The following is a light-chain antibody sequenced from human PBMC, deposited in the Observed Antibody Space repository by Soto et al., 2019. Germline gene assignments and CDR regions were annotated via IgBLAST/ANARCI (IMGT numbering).Light chain of an antibody. V-gene: IGKV1D-13*01. CDR1: QGISSA. Sequence: AIQLTQSPSSLSASVGDRVTITCRASQGISSALAWYQQTPGQPPKLLIYDASTLEIGIPSRFSGSGSVTDFTLAISSLQPEDSATYYCQQCNDYPFTFGPGTKVEIK. CDR3: QQCNDYPFT. CDR2: DAS. J-gene: IGKJ3*01.